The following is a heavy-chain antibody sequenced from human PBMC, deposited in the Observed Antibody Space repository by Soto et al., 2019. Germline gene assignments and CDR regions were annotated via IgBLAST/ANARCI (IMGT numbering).Heavy chain of an antibody. D-gene: IGHD3-22*01. V-gene: IGHV4-61*01. CDR2: IYYSGNT. J-gene: IGHJ4*02. CDR1: GGSVSSGSYY. Sequence: PSETLSLTCTVSGGSVSSGSYYWSWIRQPPGKGLEWIGYIYYSGNTNYNPSLNSRLTISVDTAKNQFSLKLISVAAADTAVYYCARMGYYYDSSGYYFLFDYWGQGTLVTVSS. CDR3: ARMGYYYDSSGYYFLFDY.